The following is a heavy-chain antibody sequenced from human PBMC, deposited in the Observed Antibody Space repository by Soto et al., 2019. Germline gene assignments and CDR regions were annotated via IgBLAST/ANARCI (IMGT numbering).Heavy chain of an antibody. V-gene: IGHV4-61*01. CDR2: IYNSRST. D-gene: IGHD3-10*01. CDR3: AREMRAGNWFDS. CDR1: RGSVSSDLFY. J-gene: IGHJ5*01. Sequence: QVQVQESSPGLLRPSETLSLTCAVSRGSVSSDLFYWSWIRQPPGKGLEWIGYIYNSRSTNYNTSLKSRVTMSLDTPNNQFFLKLTSVTAADTAVYYCAREMRAGNWFDSWGQGTLVTVSS.